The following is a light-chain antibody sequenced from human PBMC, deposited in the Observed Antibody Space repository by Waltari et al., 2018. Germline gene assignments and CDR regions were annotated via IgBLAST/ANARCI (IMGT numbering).Light chain of an antibody. V-gene: IGKV1-5*03. CDR1: ESIRTW. CDR3: QQYDTYPHS. J-gene: IGKJ2*01. Sequence: DIQMTQSPSTLSASLGDRVTLTCRASESIRTWLAWYQQRPGKAPKLLIYTASILQDGVPSRFSGSGSGTDFTLTITNLQPDDFATYYCQQYDTYPHSFGQGTEVAIK. CDR2: TAS.